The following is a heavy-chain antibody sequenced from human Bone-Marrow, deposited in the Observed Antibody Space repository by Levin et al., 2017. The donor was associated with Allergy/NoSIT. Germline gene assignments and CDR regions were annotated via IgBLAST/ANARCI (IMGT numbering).Heavy chain of an antibody. V-gene: IGHV4-4*07. CDR1: GGSISSYY. J-gene: IGHJ6*02. CDR3: ARDTRVPKYCSGGSCYSAYRYYYGMDV. CDR2: IYTSGST. D-gene: IGHD2-15*01. Sequence: SQTLSLTCTVSGGSISSYYWSWIRQPAGKGLEWIGRIYTSGSTNYNPSLKSRVTMSVDTSKNQFSLKLSSVTAADTAVYYCARDTRVPKYCSGGSCYSAYRYYYGMDVWGQGTTVTVSS.